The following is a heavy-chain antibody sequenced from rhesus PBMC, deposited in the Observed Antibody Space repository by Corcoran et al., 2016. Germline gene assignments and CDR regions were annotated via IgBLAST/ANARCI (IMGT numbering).Heavy chain of an antibody. V-gene: IGHV4-147*01. J-gene: IGHJ6*01. CDR2: IYGSGGST. CDR3: ARESSYYGLDS. CDR1: GASIRDRYY. Sequence: QVQLQESGPGLVKPSGILYLTCPVPGASIRDRYYWDWIRQPPGKGLEWMGRIYGSGGSTSYNPALKSLVTSSKDTSKNQFSLKLSSVTAADTAVYYCARESSYYGLDSWGQGVVVTVSS.